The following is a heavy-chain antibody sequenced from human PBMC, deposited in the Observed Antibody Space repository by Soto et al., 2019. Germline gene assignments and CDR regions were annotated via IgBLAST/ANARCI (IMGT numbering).Heavy chain of an antibody. CDR3: ARGLKRGRGYYFDY. V-gene: IGHV4-34*01. CDR2: INHSGST. J-gene: IGHJ4*02. CDR1: GGSFSCYY. D-gene: IGHD1-26*01. Sequence: SETLSLTCAVYGGSFSCYYWSWIRQPPGKGLEWIGEINHSGSTNYNPSLKSRVTISVDTSKNQFSLKLSSVTAADTAVYYCARGLKRGRGYYFDYWGQGTLVTVS.